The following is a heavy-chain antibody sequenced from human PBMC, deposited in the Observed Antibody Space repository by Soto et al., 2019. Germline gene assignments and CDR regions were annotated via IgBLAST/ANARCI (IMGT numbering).Heavy chain of an antibody. J-gene: IGHJ3*02. CDR3: ARLRSDDFDI. CDR2: ISASSSHK. V-gene: IGHV3-21*02. D-gene: IGHD4-17*01. Sequence: EVQLVESGGRLVKPGESLRLSCVASGFDFSYYTMNWVRQAPGKGLEWVSAISASSSHKYSADSVRGRFTFSRDNANNSLYLQMNNLRVEDTAVYYCARLRSDDFDIWGQGTLVTVSS. CDR1: GFDFSYYT.